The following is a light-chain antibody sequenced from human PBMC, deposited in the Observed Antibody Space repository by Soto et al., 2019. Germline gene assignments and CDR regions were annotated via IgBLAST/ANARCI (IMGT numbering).Light chain of an antibody. CDR3: QQYDNLTLT. CDR1: QDISNY. V-gene: IGKV1-33*01. J-gene: IGKJ4*01. CDR2: DAS. Sequence: DIQMTQYPSSLSASVGDRVTITCEASQDISNYLNWYQKKQGKAPKLLIYDASNLETGVPSRLSGSGYGTDFTFTISSMKNEDIATYYCQQYDNLTLTFGGGTKVDIK.